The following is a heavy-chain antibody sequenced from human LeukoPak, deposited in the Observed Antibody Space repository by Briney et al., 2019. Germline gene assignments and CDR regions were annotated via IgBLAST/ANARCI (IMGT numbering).Heavy chain of an antibody. Sequence: GGSLRLSCAASGFTFSSNSMSWVRQAPGKGLEWVSSISSSSSYIYYADSVKGRFTISRDNAKNSLYLQMNSLRAEDTAVYYCARGEQQLTHDAFDIWGQGTMVTVSS. J-gene: IGHJ3*02. CDR2: ISSSSSYI. V-gene: IGHV3-21*01. D-gene: IGHD6-13*01. CDR1: GFTFSSNS. CDR3: ARGEQQLTHDAFDI.